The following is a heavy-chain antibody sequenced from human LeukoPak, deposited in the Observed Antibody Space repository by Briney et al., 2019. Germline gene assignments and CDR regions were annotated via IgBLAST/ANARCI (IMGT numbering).Heavy chain of an antibody. V-gene: IGHV3-30-3*01. CDR2: VSYDGSNK. J-gene: IGHJ4*02. CDR3: ASDRRLNGDTSYSSAFDY. CDR1: GFTFSNYA. D-gene: IGHD2-21*01. Sequence: GGSLRLSCAASGFTFSNYAMHWVRQAPGKGLEWVAVVSYDGSNKYYADSVKGRFTISRDNSKNTLYLQMNSLRPEDTAVYYCASDRRLNGDTSYSSAFDYWGQGTLVPSPQ.